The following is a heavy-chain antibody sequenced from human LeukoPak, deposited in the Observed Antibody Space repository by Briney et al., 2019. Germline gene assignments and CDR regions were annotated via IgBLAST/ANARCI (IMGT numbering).Heavy chain of an antibody. J-gene: IGHJ4*02. D-gene: IGHD3-22*01. CDR2: ISSSSSYI. Sequence: PGGSLRLSCAASGFTFSSYSMNWVRQAPGKGLEWVSSISSSSSYIYYADSVKGRFTISRDNAKNSLYLQMNSLRAEDTAVYYCARDWDYYDSSGKPDYWGQGTLVTVSS. CDR3: ARDWDYYDSSGKPDY. CDR1: GFTFSSYS. V-gene: IGHV3-21*01.